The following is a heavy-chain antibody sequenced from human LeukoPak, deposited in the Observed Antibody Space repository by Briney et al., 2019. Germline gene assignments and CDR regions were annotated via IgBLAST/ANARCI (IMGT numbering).Heavy chain of an antibody. Sequence: NPGGSLGLSCAASGFSFSSHYMNWVRQAPGKGLEWVSSISSSGGYIYSADSVKGRFTISRDSAKNSVYLHMNSLRAEDTAVYYCARAYNGSSHFDYWGQGTLVTVSS. CDR3: ARAYNGSSHFDY. V-gene: IGHV3-21*01. D-gene: IGHD1-26*01. J-gene: IGHJ4*02. CDR2: ISSSGGYI. CDR1: GFSFSSHY.